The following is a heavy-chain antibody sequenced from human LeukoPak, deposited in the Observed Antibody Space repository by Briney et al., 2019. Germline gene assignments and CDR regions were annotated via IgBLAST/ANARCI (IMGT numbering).Heavy chain of an antibody. D-gene: IGHD3-16*01. CDR3: AREVGGSAFDI. CDR2: IYSGGST. J-gene: IGHJ3*02. CDR1: GGSISSGGYY. V-gene: IGHV3-53*04. Sequence: PSETLSLTCTVSGGSISSGGYYWSWVRQAPGKGLEWVSIIYSGGSTYYADSVKGRFTISRHNSKNTLYLQMNSLRAEDTAVYYCAREVGGSAFDIWGQGTMVTVSS.